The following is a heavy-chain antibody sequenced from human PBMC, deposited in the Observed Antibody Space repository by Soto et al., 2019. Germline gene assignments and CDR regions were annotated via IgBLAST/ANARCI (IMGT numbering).Heavy chain of an antibody. Sequence: PGGSLRLSCEASGFTFSSYGMHWVRQAPGKGLEWVVVISYDGINKYYADSVKGRFTISRDNSKNTLYLQMNSLRAEDTALYYCAKDARGDGYNFDWFDPWGQGTLVTVSS. J-gene: IGHJ5*02. D-gene: IGHD5-12*01. CDR1: GFTFSSYG. CDR2: ISYDGINK. CDR3: AKDARGDGYNFDWFDP. V-gene: IGHV3-30*18.